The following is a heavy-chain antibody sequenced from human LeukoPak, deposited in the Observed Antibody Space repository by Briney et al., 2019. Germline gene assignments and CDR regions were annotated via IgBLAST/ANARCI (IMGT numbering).Heavy chain of an antibody. CDR2: ITSDSYI. Sequence: GGSLRLSCAASGFAFSSSNLNWFRQAPGKGLEWVSSITSDSYIYYADSLKGRFSISRDNAKNSLYLQMISLRAEDTAVYYCARADYGDHGVDYWGQGTLVTVSS. CDR1: GFAFSSSN. V-gene: IGHV3-21*01. CDR3: ARADYGDHGVDY. D-gene: IGHD4-17*01. J-gene: IGHJ4*02.